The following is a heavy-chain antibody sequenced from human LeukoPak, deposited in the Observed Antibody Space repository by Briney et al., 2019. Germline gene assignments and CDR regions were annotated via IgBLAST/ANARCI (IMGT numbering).Heavy chain of an antibody. Sequence: GASVKVSCKASGYTFTSYGISWVRQAPGQGLKWMGWISAYNGNTNYAQKLQGRVTMTTDTSTSTAYMELRSLRSDDTAVYYCARSMVRGVIYNWFDPWGQGTLVTVSS. CDR3: ARSMVRGVIYNWFDP. J-gene: IGHJ5*02. V-gene: IGHV1-18*04. CDR2: ISAYNGNT. CDR1: GYTFTSYG. D-gene: IGHD3-10*01.